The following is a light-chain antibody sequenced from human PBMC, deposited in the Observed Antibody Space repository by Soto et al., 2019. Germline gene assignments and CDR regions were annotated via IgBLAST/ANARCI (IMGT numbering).Light chain of an antibody. Sequence: DIQMTQSPSSLSASLGDRVTITCRASQGIANYLAWYQQKPGKVPKLLIYAASTLEPGVPSRFSGSGFGTDFTLSISSLQPEDFATYYCQKYNGAPFTFGPGTKVDIK. CDR2: AAS. CDR1: QGIANY. J-gene: IGKJ3*01. V-gene: IGKV1-27*01. CDR3: QKYNGAPFT.